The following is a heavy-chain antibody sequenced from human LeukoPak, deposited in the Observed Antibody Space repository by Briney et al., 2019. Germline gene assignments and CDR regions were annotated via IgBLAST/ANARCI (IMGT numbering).Heavy chain of an antibody. CDR3: ATRSGYYYDSSGYHYYFDY. D-gene: IGHD3-22*01. V-gene: IGHV1-24*01. Sequence: ASVKVSCKVSGYTLTELSMHWVRQAPGKGLEWMGGFDPEDGETIYAQKFQGRVTMTEDTSTDTAYMELSSLRSEDTAVYYCATRSGYYYDSSGYHYYFDYWGQGTLVTVSS. CDR1: GYTLTELS. CDR2: FDPEDGET. J-gene: IGHJ4*02.